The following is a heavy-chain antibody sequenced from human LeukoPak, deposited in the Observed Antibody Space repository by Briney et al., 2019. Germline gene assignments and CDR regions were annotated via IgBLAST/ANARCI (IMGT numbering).Heavy chain of an antibody. D-gene: IGHD3-22*01. CDR3: ARDYYDSSGRRYDAFDI. CDR2: ISSSSSYI. V-gene: IGHV3-21*06. J-gene: IGHJ3*02. CDR1: RFTFSSYY. Sequence: GGSLRLSCAASRFTFSSYYMNWVRQAPGKGLEWVSSISSSSSYINYADSVKGRFTISRDNAKNSLYLQMNSLRGEDTAVYYCARDYYDSSGRRYDAFDIWGQGTMVTVSS.